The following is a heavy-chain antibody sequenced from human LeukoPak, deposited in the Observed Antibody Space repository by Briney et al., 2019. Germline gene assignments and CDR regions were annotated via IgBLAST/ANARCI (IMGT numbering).Heavy chain of an antibody. J-gene: IGHJ4*02. CDR2: IYYSGST. D-gene: IGHD2-21*02. Sequence: SETLSLTCTVSGGSISSSSYYWGWIRQPPGKGLEWIGSIYYSGSTYYNPSLKSRVTISVDTSKNQFSLKLSSVTAADTAVYYCASRRIIVVVTAIHFDYWGQGTLVTVSS. CDR1: GGSISSSSYY. V-gene: IGHV4-39*07. CDR3: ASRRIIVVVTAIHFDY.